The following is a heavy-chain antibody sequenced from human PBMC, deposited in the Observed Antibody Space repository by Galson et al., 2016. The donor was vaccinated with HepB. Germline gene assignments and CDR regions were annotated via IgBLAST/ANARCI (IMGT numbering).Heavy chain of an antibody. CDR1: GFSVSRNY. V-gene: IGHV3-66*02. CDR2: ISSDGRT. Sequence: SLRLSCAASGFSVSRNYMTWVRQAPGKGLEWVSSISSDGRTYYADSVRGRFTISRDNSKNTLFLQMNSLRVEDTAMYHCSSGRALDIWGQGTLVTVSS. J-gene: IGHJ3*02. CDR3: SSGRALDI. D-gene: IGHD3-10*01.